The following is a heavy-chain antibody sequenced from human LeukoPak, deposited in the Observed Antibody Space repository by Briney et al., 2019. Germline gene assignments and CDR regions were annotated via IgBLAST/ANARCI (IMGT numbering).Heavy chain of an antibody. D-gene: IGHD3-9*01. Sequence: SGGSLRLSCAASGFTFSSYSMNWVRQAPGKGLEWVSSISSSSSYIYYADSVKGRFTISRDNAKNSLYLQMNSLRAEDTAVYYCARAASERYFDWLLSYYGMDVWGQGTTVTVS. J-gene: IGHJ6*02. CDR1: GFTFSSYS. CDR3: ARAASERYFDWLLSYYGMDV. V-gene: IGHV3-21*01. CDR2: ISSSSSYI.